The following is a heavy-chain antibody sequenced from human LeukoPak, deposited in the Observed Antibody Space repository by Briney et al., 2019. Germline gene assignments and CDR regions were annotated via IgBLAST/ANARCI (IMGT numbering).Heavy chain of an antibody. CDR3: ARDHPGPLELPSYFDY. V-gene: IGHV3-21*01. CDR2: ISSSSSYI. Sequence: KAGGSLRLSCAASGFTFSSYSMNWVRQAPGKGLEWVSSISSSSSYIYYADSVKGRFTISRDNAKNSLYLQMNSLRAEDTAVYYCARDHPGPLELPSYFDYWGQGTLVTVSS. CDR1: GFTFSSYS. J-gene: IGHJ4*02. D-gene: IGHD1-26*01.